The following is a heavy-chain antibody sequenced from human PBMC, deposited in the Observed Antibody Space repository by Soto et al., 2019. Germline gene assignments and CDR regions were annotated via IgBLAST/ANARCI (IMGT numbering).Heavy chain of an antibody. CDR1: GFTFSSYA. D-gene: IGHD3-22*01. V-gene: IGHV3-23*01. CDR3: AKDSPLPRAGYYSDF. J-gene: IGHJ4*02. Sequence: LRLSCAASGFTFSSYAMSWVRQAPGKGLEWVSAISGSGGSTYYADSVKGRFTISRDSARNTLFLQMNSLRADDTAIYYCAKDSPLPRAGYYSDFWGQGTLVTVSS. CDR2: ISGSGGST.